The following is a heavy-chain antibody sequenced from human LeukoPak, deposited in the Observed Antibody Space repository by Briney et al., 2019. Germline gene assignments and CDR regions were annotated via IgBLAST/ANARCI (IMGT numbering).Heavy chain of an antibody. V-gene: IGHV4-39*01. J-gene: IGHJ5*02. Sequence: SETLSLTCTVSGGSISSSTYFWGWIRQPPGKGLEWLGIIYYSGTTYYNPSLKSRVTISVDTSKNQFSLKLSAVTAADTAVYYCARRGLYGSSPFDPWGQGALVTVSS. CDR2: IYYSGTT. D-gene: IGHD2-2*01. CDR1: GGSISSSTYF. CDR3: ARRGLYGSSPFDP.